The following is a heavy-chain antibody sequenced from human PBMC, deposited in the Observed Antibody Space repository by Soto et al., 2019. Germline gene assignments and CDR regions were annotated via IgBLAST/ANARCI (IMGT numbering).Heavy chain of an antibody. CDR3: AKSTMVRGVTDY. V-gene: IGHV3-23*01. CDR2: ISGSGGST. D-gene: IGHD3-10*01. Sequence: GSLRLSCAASGFTFSSYAMSWVRQAPGKGLEWVSAISGSGGSTYYADSVKGRFTISRDNSKNTLYLQMNSLRAEDTAVYYCAKSTMVRGVTDYWGQGTLVTVSS. CDR1: GFTFSSYA. J-gene: IGHJ4*02.